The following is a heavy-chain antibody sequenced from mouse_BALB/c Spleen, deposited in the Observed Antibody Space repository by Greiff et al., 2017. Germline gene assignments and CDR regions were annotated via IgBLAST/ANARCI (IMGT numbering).Heavy chain of an antibody. V-gene: IGHV8-12*01. CDR3: ARGDGNHWYFDV. Sequence: QVTLKVSGPGILQPSQTLSLTCSFSGFSLSTSGMGVSWIRQPSGKGLEWLAHIYWDDDKRYNPSLKSRLTISKDTSRNQVFLKITSVDTADTATYYCARGDGNHWYFDVWGAGTTVTVSS. CDR2: IYWDDDK. D-gene: IGHD2-1*01. CDR1: GFSLSTSGMG. J-gene: IGHJ1*01.